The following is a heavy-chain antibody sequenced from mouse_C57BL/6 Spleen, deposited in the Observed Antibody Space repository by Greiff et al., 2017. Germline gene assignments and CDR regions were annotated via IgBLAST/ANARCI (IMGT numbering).Heavy chain of an antibody. D-gene: IGHD1-1*01. Sequence: EVKLMESGGGLVQPGGSLSLSCAASGFTFTDYYMRWVRQPPGKALEWLGFIRHKANGYTSEYNASVKGRFTIARDNSPSSLYLQMNALRAEDSATYYWARVITQGDYAMDYWGQGTSVTVSS. CDR1: GFTFTDYY. V-gene: IGHV7-3*01. CDR3: ARVITQGDYAMDY. CDR2: IRHKANGYTS. J-gene: IGHJ4*01.